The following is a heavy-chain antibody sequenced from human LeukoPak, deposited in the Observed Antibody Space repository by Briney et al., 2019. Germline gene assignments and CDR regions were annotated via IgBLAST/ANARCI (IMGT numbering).Heavy chain of an antibody. CDR2: NYYSGST. J-gene: IGHJ4*02. D-gene: IGHD2-2*01. CDR1: GGSISSSSYY. Sequence: SETLSLTRTVSGGSISSSSYYWGWIRQPPGKGLERIGSNYYSGSTYYNPSLKSRVTISVDTSKNQFSLKLSSVTAADTAVYYCAGRRVVPVARAVSCYFDYWGQGTLVTVSS. V-gene: IGHV4-39*01. CDR3: AGRRVVPVARAVSCYFDY.